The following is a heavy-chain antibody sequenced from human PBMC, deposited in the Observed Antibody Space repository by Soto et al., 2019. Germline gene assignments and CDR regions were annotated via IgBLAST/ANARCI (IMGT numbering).Heavy chain of an antibody. V-gene: IGHV3-21*01. J-gene: IGHJ4*02. Sequence: PGGSLRLSCAASGFTFSSYSMNWVRQAPGKGLEWVSSISSSSSYIYYADSVKGRFTISRDNAKNSLYLQMNSLRAEDTAVYYCARDLSSRDIVWSVWGQGTLVTVS. D-gene: IGHD2-15*01. CDR3: ARDLSSRDIVWSV. CDR1: GFTFSSYS. CDR2: ISSSSSYI.